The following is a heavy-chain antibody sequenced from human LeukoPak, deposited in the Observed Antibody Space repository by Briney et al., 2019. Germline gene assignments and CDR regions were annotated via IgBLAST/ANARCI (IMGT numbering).Heavy chain of an antibody. D-gene: IGHD6-13*01. Sequence: GGSLRLSCSASGFTFSTFAMHWVRQAPGKGLEYVSAISSNGGSTYYADSVKGRFTISRDNSKNTLYLQMSSLRPEDTAMYYCVNGDQSSWYRTLLYWGQGTLVTASS. V-gene: IGHV3-64D*06. CDR1: GFTFSTFA. CDR3: VNGDQSSWYRTLLY. CDR2: ISSNGGST. J-gene: IGHJ4*02.